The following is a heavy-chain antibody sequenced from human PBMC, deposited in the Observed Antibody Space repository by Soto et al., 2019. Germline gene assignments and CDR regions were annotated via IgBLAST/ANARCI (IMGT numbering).Heavy chain of an antibody. Sequence: QVQLVESGGGVVQPGRSLTLSCAASGFTFSSYAMHWVRQAPGKGLEWVAVISYDGSNKYYADSVKGRFTISRDNSKNTLYLQMNSLRAEDTAVYYCARDLGVGGYSYLLNWGQGTLVTVSS. CDR3: ARDLGVGGYSYLLN. D-gene: IGHD5-18*01. CDR1: GFTFSSYA. CDR2: ISYDGSNK. J-gene: IGHJ4*02. V-gene: IGHV3-30-3*01.